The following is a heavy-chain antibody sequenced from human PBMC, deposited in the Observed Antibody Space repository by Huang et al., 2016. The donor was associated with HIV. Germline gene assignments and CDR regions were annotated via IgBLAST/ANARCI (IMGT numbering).Heavy chain of an antibody. V-gene: IGHV1-69*13. Sequence: QVLLVQSGAEVWKPGSSVKVSCTAFGGTFSSYAISWVRQAPGKGLGWMGGIIPIYGTANYTQKFQGRVTITVDESTNTGYMELTSLTSEDTAVYYCARTAYSYGFRQGYNWFDPWGQGTPVTVSS. CDR2: IIPIYGTA. D-gene: IGHD5-18*01. CDR1: GGTFSSYA. J-gene: IGHJ5*02. CDR3: ARTAYSYGFRQGYNWFDP.